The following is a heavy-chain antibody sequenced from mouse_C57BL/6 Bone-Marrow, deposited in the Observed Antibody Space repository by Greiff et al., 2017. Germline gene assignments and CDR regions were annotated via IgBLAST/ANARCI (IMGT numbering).Heavy chain of an antibody. CDR2: IYPGSGNT. J-gene: IGHJ2*01. CDR3: ASNSVITSYYFDY. Sequence: QVQLKESGAELVRPGASVKLSCKASGYTFTDYYINWVKQRPGQGLEWIARIYPGSGNTYYNEKFKGKATLTAEKSSSTAYMQLSSLTSEDSAVYFCASNSVITSYYFDYWGQGTTLTVSS. V-gene: IGHV1-76*01. CDR1: GYTFTDYY. D-gene: IGHD1-1*01.